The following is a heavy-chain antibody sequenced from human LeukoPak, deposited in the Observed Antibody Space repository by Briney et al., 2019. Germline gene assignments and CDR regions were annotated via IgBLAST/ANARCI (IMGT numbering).Heavy chain of an antibody. CDR2: ISSSANTK. CDR1: GFTVYSYY. D-gene: IGHD3-10*01. V-gene: IGHV3-48*03. CDR3: ARAHYGSGSYGGY. J-gene: IGHJ4*02. Sequence: GGSLRLSCAASGFTVYSYYMTWVRQAPGKGLEWVSYISSSANTKYYADSVKGRFTISRDNAKNSLYLQMNSLRAEDTAVYYCARAHYGSGSYGGYWGQGTLVTVSS.